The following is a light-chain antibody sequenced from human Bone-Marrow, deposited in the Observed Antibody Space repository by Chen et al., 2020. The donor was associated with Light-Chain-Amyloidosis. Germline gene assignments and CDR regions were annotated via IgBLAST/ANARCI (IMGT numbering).Light chain of an antibody. J-gene: IGLJ3*02. CDR3: ATCDDSLNGPV. V-gene: IGLV1-36*01. CDR1: SSNIENNA. Sequence: QSVLTQPPSVSEATRQRVTISCSGSSSNIENNAVNWYQQLPGKAPKLLIYYDDLLPSGVSDRFSGSKSGTSASLAISGLQSEDEADYYCATCDDSLNGPVFGGGTKLTVL. CDR2: YDD.